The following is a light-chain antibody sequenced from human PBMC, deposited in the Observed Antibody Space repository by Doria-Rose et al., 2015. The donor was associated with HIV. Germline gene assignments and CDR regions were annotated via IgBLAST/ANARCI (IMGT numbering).Light chain of an antibody. CDR2: DGS. Sequence: TQSPGTLSLSPGERATLPCRASQSFSSTYLAWYQQKPGQAPSLPIYDGSTRATGIPDRFSASGSGTDFTLTINRLEPEDFALYYCHQYGTSWTFGQGTKVEI. V-gene: IGKV3-20*01. CDR1: QSFSSTY. CDR3: HQYGTSWT. J-gene: IGKJ1*01.